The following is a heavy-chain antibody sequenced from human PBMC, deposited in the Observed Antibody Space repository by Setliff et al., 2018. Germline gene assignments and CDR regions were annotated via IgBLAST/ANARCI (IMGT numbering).Heavy chain of an antibody. D-gene: IGHD1-26*01. Sequence: ASVKVSCKASGGTFSSYAISWVRQAPGQGLEWMGGIIPIFGTANYAQKFQGRVTITTDESTSTAYMELSSLRSEDTAVYYCARSLWVGASDPDYWGQGTLVTVSS. CDR3: ARSLWVGASDPDY. CDR2: IIPIFGTA. J-gene: IGHJ4*02. CDR1: GGTFSSYA. V-gene: IGHV1-69*05.